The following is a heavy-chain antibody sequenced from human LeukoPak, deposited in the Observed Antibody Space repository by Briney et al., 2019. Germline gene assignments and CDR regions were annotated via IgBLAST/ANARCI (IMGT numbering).Heavy chain of an antibody. J-gene: IGHJ4*02. Sequence: ASVKLSCKASGYTFTAYYIHWVRQAPGQGLEWMGWINPNSGGTNYAQKIQGRVIMTRDTSINTAYMELSRLRSDDTAVYYCARGERDGDLDSWGQGTLVTVSS. CDR3: ARGERDGDLDS. CDR1: GYTFTAYY. D-gene: IGHD4-17*01. V-gene: IGHV1-2*02. CDR2: INPNSGGT.